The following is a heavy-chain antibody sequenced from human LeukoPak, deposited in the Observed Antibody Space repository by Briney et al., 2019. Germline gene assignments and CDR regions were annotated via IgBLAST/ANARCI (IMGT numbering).Heavy chain of an antibody. Sequence: SETLSLTCTVSGGSINSYYWYWIRQPPGKGLEWIAYMYYSGSTNYDPSLKSRVTMSVDTSKNQFSLKLSSVTAADTAVYYCARAIVVVPAALYGMDVWGQGTTVTVSS. CDR3: ARAIVVVPAALYGMDV. CDR2: MYYSGST. J-gene: IGHJ6*02. V-gene: IGHV4-59*01. D-gene: IGHD2-2*01. CDR1: GGSINSYY.